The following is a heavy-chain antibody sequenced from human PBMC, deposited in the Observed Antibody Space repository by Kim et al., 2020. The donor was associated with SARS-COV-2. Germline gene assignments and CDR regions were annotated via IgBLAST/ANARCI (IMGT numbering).Heavy chain of an antibody. V-gene: IGHV3-30*07. Sequence: EKGRFTLSRDNSKNTLYRQMNSLRAEDPAVYYCARGGGGYYLSAHDAFDIWGQGTMVTVSS. J-gene: IGHJ3*02. D-gene: IGHD3-22*01. CDR3: ARGGGGYYLSAHDAFDI.